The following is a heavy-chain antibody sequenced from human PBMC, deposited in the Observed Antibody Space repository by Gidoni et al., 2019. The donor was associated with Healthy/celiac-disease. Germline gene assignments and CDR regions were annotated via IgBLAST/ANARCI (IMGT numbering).Heavy chain of an antibody. V-gene: IGHV4-39*01. CDR2: IYYSGST. D-gene: IGHD3-3*01. J-gene: IGHJ2*01. CDR3: ARLSTILLYWYFDL. Sequence: QLQLQESGPGLVKPSETLSLTCTVSGGSISSSSYYWGWIRQPPGKGLEWIGSIYYSGSTYYHPSLKSRVTISVDTSKNQFSLKLSSVTAADTAVYYCARLSTILLYWYFDLWGRGTLVTVSS. CDR1: GGSISSSSYY.